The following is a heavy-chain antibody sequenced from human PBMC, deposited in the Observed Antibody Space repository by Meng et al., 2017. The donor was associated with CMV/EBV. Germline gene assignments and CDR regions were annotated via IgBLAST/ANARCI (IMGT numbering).Heavy chain of an antibody. J-gene: IGHJ4*02. CDR3: ARDLWRIIAVAEGGGDY. V-gene: IGHV4-38-2*02. CDR1: GYSITSGYY. CDR2: MYQNGNT. D-gene: IGHD6-19*01. Sequence: SETLSLTCIVSGYSITSGYYWGWVRQPPGKGLEWIGSMYQNGNTYHNPSLKSRVTISIDTSKNQFSLKLNSVTAADTAVYYCARDLWRIIAVAEGGGDYWGQGTLVTVSS.